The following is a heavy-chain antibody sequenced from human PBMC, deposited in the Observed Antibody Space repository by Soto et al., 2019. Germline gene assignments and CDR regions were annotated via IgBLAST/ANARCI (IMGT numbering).Heavy chain of an antibody. CDR3: AKAGEGYYYDSSGYYLLYYYGMDV. Sequence: PGGSLRLSCAASGFTFSIYAMSWVRQAPGKGLEWVSAISGSGGSTYYADSVKGRFTISRDNSKNTLYLQMNSLRAEDTAVYYCAKAGEGYYYDSSGYYLLYYYGMDVWGQGTTVTVSS. J-gene: IGHJ6*02. V-gene: IGHV3-23*01. CDR1: GFTFSIYA. D-gene: IGHD3-22*01. CDR2: ISGSGGST.